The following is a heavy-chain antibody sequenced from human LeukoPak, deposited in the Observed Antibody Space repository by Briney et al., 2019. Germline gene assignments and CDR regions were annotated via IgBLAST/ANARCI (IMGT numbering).Heavy chain of an antibody. V-gene: IGHV4-59*01. Sequence: SETLSLTCTVSRGSISSYYWSWIRQPPGKGLEWIGYIYYSGSTNYNPSLKSRVTISVDTSKNQFSLKLSSVTAADTAVYYCARSPTRIMVRGVIITGWFDPWGQGTLVTVSS. CDR1: RGSISSYY. J-gene: IGHJ5*02. D-gene: IGHD3-10*01. CDR3: ARSPTRIMVRGVIITGWFDP. CDR2: IYYSGST.